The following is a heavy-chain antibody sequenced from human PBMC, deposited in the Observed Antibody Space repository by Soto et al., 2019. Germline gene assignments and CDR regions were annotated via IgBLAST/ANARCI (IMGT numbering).Heavy chain of an antibody. D-gene: IGHD2-2*01. CDR2: IYHVGFT. J-gene: IGHJ4*02. Sequence: QVHLQESGPGLVKPSGTLSLTCGVSGASVSSSHWWTWVRQPPGKGLEWIGEIYHVGFTSYNPSLKSRVIMSMDQSRNQFSRKMSSVTAADTAVYYCARVRPPTSTSPAAVLYYSDYCVQGSLVTVSS. V-gene: IGHV4-4*02. CDR3: ARVRPPTSTSPAAVLYYSDY. CDR1: GASVSSSHW.